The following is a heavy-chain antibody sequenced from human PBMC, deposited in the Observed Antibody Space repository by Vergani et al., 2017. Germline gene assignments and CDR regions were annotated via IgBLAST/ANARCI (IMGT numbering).Heavy chain of an antibody. Sequence: QAQLVQSGDEVKKPGASVKVSCKASGYPFTSYGSSWVRKAPGQGLEWMGWISAYNGNTNYAQKLQGRVTMTTDTSTRTAYMELRGLRSDYTAVYYCASALLVAGTYYFDYWGQGTLVTVSS. V-gene: IGHV1-18*01. D-gene: IGHD6-19*01. CDR3: ASALLVAGTYYFDY. CDR2: ISAYNGNT. J-gene: IGHJ4*02. CDR1: GYPFTSYG.